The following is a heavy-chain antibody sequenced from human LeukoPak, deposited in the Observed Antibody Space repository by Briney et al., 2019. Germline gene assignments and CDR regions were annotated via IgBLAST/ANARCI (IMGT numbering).Heavy chain of an antibody. J-gene: IGHJ5*02. CDR3: ARVNYYGSGHGWFDP. D-gene: IGHD3-10*01. V-gene: IGHV3-48*03. Sequence: PGGSLRLSCAASGFTFTTYAMTWVRQAPGKGLDWVSYISSSGSTMYYADSVKGRFTISRDNAKNSVYLQMNSLRAEDTAVYYCARVNYYGSGHGWFDPWGQGTLVTVSS. CDR2: ISSSGSTM. CDR1: GFTFTTYA.